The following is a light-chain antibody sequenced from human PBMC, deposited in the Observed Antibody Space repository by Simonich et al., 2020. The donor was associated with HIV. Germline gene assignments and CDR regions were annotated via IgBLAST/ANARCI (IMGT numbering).Light chain of an antibody. Sequence: DIVMTQSPDSLAVSLGERATINCKSSQSVLYSSNNKNYLAWYQQKPGQPPKLLIYWASTRESGVPYRCSGSGSGTDFTLTISSLQAEDVAVYYCQQYYGTPLTFGGGTRVEIK. CDR2: WAS. V-gene: IGKV4-1*01. J-gene: IGKJ4*01. CDR3: QQYYGTPLT. CDR1: QSVLYSSNNKNY.